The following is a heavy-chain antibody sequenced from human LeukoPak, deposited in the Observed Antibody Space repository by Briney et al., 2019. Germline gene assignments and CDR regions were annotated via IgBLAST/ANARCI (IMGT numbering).Heavy chain of an antibody. D-gene: IGHD1-14*01. CDR1: GYTFTSYY. J-gene: IGHJ3*02. Sequence: PGGSLRLSCAASGYTFTSYYMHWVRQAPGQGLEWMGIINPSGGSTSYAQKFQGRVTMTRDTSTSTVYMELSSLRSEDTAVYYCARGGGMPRAFDIWGQGTMVTVSS. CDR3: ARGGGMPRAFDI. V-gene: IGHV1-46*01. CDR2: INPSGGST.